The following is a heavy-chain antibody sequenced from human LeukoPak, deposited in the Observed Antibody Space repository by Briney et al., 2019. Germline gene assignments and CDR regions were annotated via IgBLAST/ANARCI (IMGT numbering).Heavy chain of an antibody. CDR3: ARVTMVRGVYNWFDP. CDR2: IKQDGSEK. V-gene: IGHV3-7*03. CDR1: GFTFRSYW. Sequence: GGSLRLSCAASGFTFRSYWMSWVRQAPGKGLEWVANIKQDGSEKYYVDSVKGRFTISRDNAKNSLYLQMNSLRAEDTAVYYCARVTMVRGVYNWFDPWGQGTLVTVSS. D-gene: IGHD3-10*01. J-gene: IGHJ5*02.